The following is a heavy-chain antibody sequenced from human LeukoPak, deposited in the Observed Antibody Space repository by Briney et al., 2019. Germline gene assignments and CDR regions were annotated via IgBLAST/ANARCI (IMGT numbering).Heavy chain of an antibody. J-gene: IGHJ4*02. CDR1: GGSISRYY. CDR3: ARGRWLGY. V-gene: IGHV4-59*01. CDR2: IYYSGST. Sequence: PSETLSLTCTVSGGSISRYYWSWVRQPPGKGLEWVGYIYYSGSTNYNPSLKSRVTISVDTSKNQFSLKLSSVTAADTAVYYCARGRWLGYWGQGTLVTVSS. D-gene: IGHD4-23*01.